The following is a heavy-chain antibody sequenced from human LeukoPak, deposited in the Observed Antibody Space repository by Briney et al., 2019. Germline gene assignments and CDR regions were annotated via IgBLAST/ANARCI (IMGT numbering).Heavy chain of an antibody. J-gene: IGHJ5*02. CDR2: MRDSGEA. Sequence: PGGSLRLSCAVSGFRVSDYYMSWVRQAPGKGLEGVGLMRDSGEAFYADFARGRFAISRDESENTLYLQMNSLRVEDTAVYFCARDRAANQDWVEFDPWGQGTPVIVSS. CDR1: GFRVSDYY. V-gene: IGHV3-66*03. CDR3: ARDRAANQDWVEFDP. D-gene: IGHD3/OR15-3a*01.